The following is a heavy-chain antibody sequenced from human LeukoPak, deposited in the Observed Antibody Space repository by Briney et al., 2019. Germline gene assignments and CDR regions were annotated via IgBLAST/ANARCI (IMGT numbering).Heavy chain of an antibody. CDR2: ISGSGGST. J-gene: IGHJ5*02. D-gene: IGHD2-2*01. V-gene: IGHV3-23*01. CDR3: AKDRWSSTSMRWFDP. CDR1: GFTFSSYA. Sequence: RGSLRLSCAASGFTFSSYAMSWVRQAPGKGLEWVSAISGSGGSTYYADSVKGRFTISRDNSKNTLYLQMNSLRAEDTAVYYCAKDRWSSTSMRWFDPWGQGTLVTVSS.